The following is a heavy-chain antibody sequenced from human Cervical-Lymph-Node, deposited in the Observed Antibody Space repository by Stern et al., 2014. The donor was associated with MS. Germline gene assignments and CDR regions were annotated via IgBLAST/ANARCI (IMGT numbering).Heavy chain of an antibody. D-gene: IGHD1-7*01. CDR1: GFTFSNYG. J-gene: IGHJ4*02. V-gene: IGHV3-33*01. CDR3: ARGNWNYEGMGY. Sequence: VQLVESGGGVVQPGRSLRLSCAASGFTFSNYGMHWVRQAPGKGLEWLAVIWYDGNKKYYADSVKGRFTISRDNSKNTLFLQMSSLTAEDTALYYCARGNWNYEGMGYWGQGTLVIVSS. CDR2: IWYDGNKK.